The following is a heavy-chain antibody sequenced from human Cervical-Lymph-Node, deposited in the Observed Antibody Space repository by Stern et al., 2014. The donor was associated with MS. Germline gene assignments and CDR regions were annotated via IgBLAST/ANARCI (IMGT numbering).Heavy chain of an antibody. V-gene: IGHV1-46*01. Sequence: VQLVQSGAEVKKPWASVKVSCKASGYTFTRYYMHWVRQAPGQGLEWMGIINPSAGSTSYAQKCQGRVTMARDTSTSTVYMELSSLRSEDTAVYYCARDRRTNYYDSSGYPYWGQGTLVTVSS. CDR2: INPSAGST. CDR1: GYTFTRYY. J-gene: IGHJ4*02. D-gene: IGHD3-22*01. CDR3: ARDRRTNYYDSSGYPY.